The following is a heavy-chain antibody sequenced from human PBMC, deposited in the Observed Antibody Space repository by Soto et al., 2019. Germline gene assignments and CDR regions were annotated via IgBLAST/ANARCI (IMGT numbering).Heavy chain of an antibody. CDR2: ISGSGGST. CDR1: GFTFSSYA. Sequence: SGGSLRLSCAASGFTFSSYAMSWVRQAPGKGLEWVSAISGSGGSTYYADSVKGRFTISRDNSKNTLYLQMNSLRAEDTAVYYCAKDSGYDFWSGYYIEVYYYGMDVWGQGTTVTVSS. D-gene: IGHD3-3*01. V-gene: IGHV3-23*01. J-gene: IGHJ6*02. CDR3: AKDSGYDFWSGYYIEVYYYGMDV.